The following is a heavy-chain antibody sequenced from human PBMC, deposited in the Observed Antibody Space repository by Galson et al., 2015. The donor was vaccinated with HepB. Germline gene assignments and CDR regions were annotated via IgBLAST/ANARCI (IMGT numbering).Heavy chain of an antibody. CDR2: ISAYNGNT. J-gene: IGHJ6*02. Sequence: SVKVSCKVSGGTFSSYAISWVRQAPGQGLEWMGWISAYNGNTNYAQKLQGRVTMTTDTSTSTAYMELRSLRSDDTAVYYCARDDTYYYDSSGYYGGMDVWGQGTTVTVSS. V-gene: IGHV1-18*01. D-gene: IGHD3-22*01. CDR3: ARDDTYYYDSSGYYGGMDV. CDR1: GGTFSSYA.